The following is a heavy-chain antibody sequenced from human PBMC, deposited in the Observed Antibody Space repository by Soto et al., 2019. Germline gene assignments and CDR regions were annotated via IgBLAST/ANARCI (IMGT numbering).Heavy chain of an antibody. V-gene: IGHV4-30-2*01. J-gene: IGHJ4*02. CDR3: ARVPDY. Sequence: QLQLQESGSGLVKPSQTLSLTCAVSGGSXXXXXXXXXXTRQPPGKGLEWIGYMYHSGSTYYNPSLXSXXTXSIXXXKXXXSLXLSXVTAADTAVYYCARVPDYWGQGILVTVSS. CDR2: MYHSGST. CDR1: GGSXXXXXXX. D-gene: IGHD2-2*01.